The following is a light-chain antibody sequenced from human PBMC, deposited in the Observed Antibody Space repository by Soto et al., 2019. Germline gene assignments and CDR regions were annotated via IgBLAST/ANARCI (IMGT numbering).Light chain of an antibody. CDR2: DAF. Sequence: EIVLTQSPATLSLSPGERATLSCRASQSVTSYLAWYQQKPGQAPRLLIYDAFNRATGIPARFSGSGSGTDFTLTISSLEPEDFAVDYWQQRSDWPLTFGPGTRLEIK. J-gene: IGKJ5*01. V-gene: IGKV3-11*01. CDR1: QSVTSY. CDR3: QQRSDWPLT.